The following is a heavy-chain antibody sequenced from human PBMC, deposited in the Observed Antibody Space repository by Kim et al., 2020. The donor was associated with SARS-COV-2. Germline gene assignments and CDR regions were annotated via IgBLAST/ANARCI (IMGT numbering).Heavy chain of an antibody. V-gene: IGHV3-66*01. CDR3: ARDRWFGELIYYYYGMDV. CDR1: GFTVSSNY. Sequence: GVSLRLSCAASGFTVSSNYMSWVRQAPGKGLEWVSVIYSGGSTYYADSVKGRFTVSRDNSKNTLYLHMYSLRAEDTAVYYCARDRWFGELIYYYYGMDV. J-gene: IGHJ6*01. CDR2: IYSGGST. D-gene: IGHD3-10*01.